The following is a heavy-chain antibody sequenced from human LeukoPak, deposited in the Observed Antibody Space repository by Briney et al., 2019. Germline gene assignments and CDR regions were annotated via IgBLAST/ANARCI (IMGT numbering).Heavy chain of an antibody. CDR1: GGSFSGYY. D-gene: IGHD6-13*01. CDR3: ARGIAAAGTYSDGNWFDP. CDR2: INHGGST. Sequence: SETLSLTCAVYGGSFSGYYWRWLRQPPGKGLEWLGEINHGGSTNYNPSLRGRVTISVDPSKNQFSLKLSSVTAADSAVYYCARGIAAAGTYSDGNWFDPWGQGTLVTVSS. J-gene: IGHJ5*02. V-gene: IGHV4-34*01.